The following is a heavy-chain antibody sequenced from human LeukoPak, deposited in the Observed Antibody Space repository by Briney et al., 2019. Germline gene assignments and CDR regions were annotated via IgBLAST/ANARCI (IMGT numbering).Heavy chain of an antibody. CDR3: ARVDSSGYYCDY. CDR1: GYTFTSYG. V-gene: IGHV1-18*01. Sequence: GASVKVSCKASGYTFTSYGISWVRQAPGQGLEWMGGISAYNGNTNYAQKLQGRVTMTTDTSTSTAYVELRSLRSDDTAVYYCARVDSSGYYCDYWGQGTLVTVSS. J-gene: IGHJ4*02. D-gene: IGHD3-22*01. CDR2: ISAYNGNT.